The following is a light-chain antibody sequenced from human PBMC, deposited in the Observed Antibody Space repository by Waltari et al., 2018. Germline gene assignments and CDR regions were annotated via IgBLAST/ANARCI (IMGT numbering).Light chain of an antibody. CDR1: NVGSYS. V-gene: IGLV3-21*04. CDR2: YDS. CDR3: QVWHAAIDPGV. J-gene: IGLJ1*01. Sequence: SYVLTQPPSVSVAPGETARITCGGDNVGSYSVHWYQQKPGQPPVLVIFYDSDRPSGIPERFSGSNSGNTATLTITRVEAGDEANYYCQVWHAAIDPGVFGTGTEVSVL.